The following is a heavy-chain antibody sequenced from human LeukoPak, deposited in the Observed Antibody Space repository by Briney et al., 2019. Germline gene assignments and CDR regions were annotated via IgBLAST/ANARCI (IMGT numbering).Heavy chain of an antibody. V-gene: IGHV1-2*02. Sequence: VASVKVSCKASGYTFTGYYMHWVRQAPGQGLEWMGWINPNSGGTNYAQKFQGRVTMTRDTSISTAYMELSRLRSDDTAVYYCARDAGSYYINWFDHWGQGTLVTVSS. J-gene: IGHJ5*02. CDR1: GYTFTGYY. D-gene: IGHD3-10*01. CDR3: ARDAGSYYINWFDH. CDR2: INPNSGGT.